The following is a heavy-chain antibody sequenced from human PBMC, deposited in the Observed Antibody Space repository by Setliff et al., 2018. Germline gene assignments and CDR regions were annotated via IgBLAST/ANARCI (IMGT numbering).Heavy chain of an antibody. CDR2: ITSSGTTT. J-gene: IGHJ5*02. CDR1: GFTFSTKS. Sequence: PGESLKISCAASGFTFSTKSFNWVRQAPGKGLEWVSYITSSGTTTFYTDSVKGRFAISRDNARNSLYLRMNSLRVEDTAVYYCARDGYPGTSWGQGTLVTVSS. CDR3: ARDGYPGTS. V-gene: IGHV3-48*04. D-gene: IGHD2-2*03.